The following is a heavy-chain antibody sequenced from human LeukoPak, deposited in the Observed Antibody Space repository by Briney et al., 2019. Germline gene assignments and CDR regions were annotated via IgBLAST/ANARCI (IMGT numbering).Heavy chain of an antibody. V-gene: IGHV1-2*02. CDR2: INPNSGGT. J-gene: IGHJ5*02. CDR1: GYTFTGYY. CDR3: ARGRVYSSSFNWFDP. Sequence: ASVKVSCKASGYTFTGYYMHWVRQAPGQGLEWMGWINPNSGGTNYAQKFQGRVTMTRDTSISTAYMELRSLRSDDTAVYYCARGRVYSSSFNWFDPWGQGTLVTVSS. D-gene: IGHD6-13*01.